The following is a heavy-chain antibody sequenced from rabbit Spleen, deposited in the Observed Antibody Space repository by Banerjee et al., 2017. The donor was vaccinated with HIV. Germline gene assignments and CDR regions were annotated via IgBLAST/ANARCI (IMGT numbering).Heavy chain of an antibody. CDR2: IDPVFGIT. Sequence: QLEESAGGLVQPGGSLQLSSKASVFTLSSYYMNWVRQAPGKGLEWIGYIDPVFGITYYATWLNGRSSIARENAQNTVVLQMTSFTAADTANYFYARDGAGCSYFALWGPGTLVTVS. D-gene: IGHD8-1*01. CDR3: ARDGAGCSYFAL. J-gene: IGHJ4*01. V-gene: IGHV1S7*01. CDR1: VFTLSSYY.